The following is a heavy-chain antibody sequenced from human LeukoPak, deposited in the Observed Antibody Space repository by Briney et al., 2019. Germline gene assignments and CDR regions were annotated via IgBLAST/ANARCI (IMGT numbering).Heavy chain of an antibody. CDR2: IKSKTDGGTT. CDR1: GFTFSNAW. V-gene: IGHV3-15*01. J-gene: IGHJ5*02. Sequence: GSLRLSCAASGFTFSNAWMSWVRQAPGKGLEWVGRIKSKTDGGTTDYAAPVKGRFTISRDDSKNTLYLQMNSLKTEDTAVYYCTTDFSIVATIREAWGQGTLVTVSS. D-gene: IGHD5-12*01. CDR3: TTDFSIVATIREA.